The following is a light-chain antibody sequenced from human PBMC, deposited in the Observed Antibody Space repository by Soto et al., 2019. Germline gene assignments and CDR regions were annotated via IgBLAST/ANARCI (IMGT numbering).Light chain of an antibody. CDR2: GAS. J-gene: IGKJ1*01. Sequence: EIVLPQSPGTLSLSPGERATLSCRASQSVSNSYIAWYQQKPGQAPRLLIYGASSRATGMPDRFSGSGSGTDFALTISRLEPEDFAVYYCQQYGSSPWTVGQATKVEIK. CDR1: QSVSNSY. CDR3: QQYGSSPWT. V-gene: IGKV3-20*01.